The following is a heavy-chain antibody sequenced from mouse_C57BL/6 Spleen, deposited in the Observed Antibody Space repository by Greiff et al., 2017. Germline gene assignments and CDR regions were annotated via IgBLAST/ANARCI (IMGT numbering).Heavy chain of an antibody. Sequence: VQLQQSDAELVKPGASVKISCKVSGYTFTDHTIHWMKQRPEQGLEWIGYIYPRDGSPKYNEKLKGKATLTADKSSSTAYMQLNSLTSEDSAVYCCANPPYYGSSSWGQGTTLTVSS. CDR2: IYPRDGSP. CDR1: GYTFTDHT. CDR3: ANPPYYGSSS. J-gene: IGHJ2*01. V-gene: IGHV1-78*01. D-gene: IGHD1-1*01.